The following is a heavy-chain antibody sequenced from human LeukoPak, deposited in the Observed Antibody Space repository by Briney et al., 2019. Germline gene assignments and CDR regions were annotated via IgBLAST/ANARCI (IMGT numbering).Heavy chain of an antibody. CDR1: GFTFTTFN. D-gene: IGHD4-17*01. CDR2: ISSSSDYI. V-gene: IGHV3-21*01. CDR3: AGRDYGDYFFDS. J-gene: IGHJ4*02. Sequence: PGGSLRLSCAASGFTFTTFNMNWGRQSPGQGLAWVSCISSSSDYIYYADSVKGRFTISRDNSRNSLYLQMNSLRAEDTAVYYCAGRDYGDYFFDSWGQGTLVTVSS.